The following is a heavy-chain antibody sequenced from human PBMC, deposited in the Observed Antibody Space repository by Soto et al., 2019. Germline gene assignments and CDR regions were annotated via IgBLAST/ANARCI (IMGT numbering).Heavy chain of an antibody. CDR3: ARGTIFGGDYYYYGMDV. Sequence: ASVKVSCKASGYTFTGYYMHLVRQAPGQGLEWMGWINPNSGGTNYAQKFQGWVTMTRDTSISTAYMELSRLRSDDTAVYYCARGTIFGGDYYYYGMDVWVQGTTVTVSS. V-gene: IGHV1-2*04. J-gene: IGHJ6*02. CDR2: INPNSGGT. CDR1: GYTFTGYY. D-gene: IGHD3-3*01.